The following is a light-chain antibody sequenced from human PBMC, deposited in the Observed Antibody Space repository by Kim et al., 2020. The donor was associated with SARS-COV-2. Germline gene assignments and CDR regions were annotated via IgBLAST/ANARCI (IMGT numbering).Light chain of an antibody. Sequence: QSVLTQSPSVSGTPGQRVSISCSGSSSNIGSKYVSWYQQLPGTAPKPLIYRTDQRASGVPDRFSASMSGTSASLAISGLRSEDEADYYCASFDDTVNTVFGGGTQLTVL. CDR1: SSNIGSKY. CDR2: RTD. V-gene: IGLV1-47*01. J-gene: IGLJ3*02. CDR3: ASFDDTVNTV.